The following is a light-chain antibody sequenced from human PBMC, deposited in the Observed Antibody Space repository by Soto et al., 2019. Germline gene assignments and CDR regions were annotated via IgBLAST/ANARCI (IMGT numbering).Light chain of an antibody. Sequence: AIQLTQSPSSLSASVGDRVTITCRASQGISNALAWYQQRSGEAPKLLIYVASRLEGGVPSRFSGSGSGTDFTLTISSLQPEDFATYYCHQFSDYPQITFGQGTRLEMK. V-gene: IGKV1D-13*01. CDR1: QGISNA. CDR3: HQFSDYPQIT. CDR2: VAS. J-gene: IGKJ5*01.